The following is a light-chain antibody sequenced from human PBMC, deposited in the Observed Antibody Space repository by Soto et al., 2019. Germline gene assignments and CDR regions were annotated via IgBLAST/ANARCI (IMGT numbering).Light chain of an antibody. J-gene: IGKJ1*01. CDR2: AAS. Sequence: NQMTQSPSSLSASVGDRVTMTCRASQSIGSYVNWYQEKPGEAPKVLIFAASSLQSGVPSRFSGSGSGTDFTLTISSLQPEDFATYYCQQSYSTAWTFGQGTKVDIK. CDR3: QQSYSTAWT. V-gene: IGKV1-39*01. CDR1: QSIGSY.